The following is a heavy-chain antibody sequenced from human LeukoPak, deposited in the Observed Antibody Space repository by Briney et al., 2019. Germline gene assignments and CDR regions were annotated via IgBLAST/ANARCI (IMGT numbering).Heavy chain of an antibody. CDR1: GYTFTSYG. CDR3: ASTPHCSGGSCYST. D-gene: IGHD2-15*01. J-gene: IGHJ5*02. Sequence: GASVKVSCKASGYTFTSYGISWVRQAPGQGLEWMGWISAYNGNTNYAQKLQGRVTMTTDTSTSTAYTELRSLRSDDTAVYYCASTPHCSGGSCYSTWGQGTLVTVSS. CDR2: ISAYNGNT. V-gene: IGHV1-18*01.